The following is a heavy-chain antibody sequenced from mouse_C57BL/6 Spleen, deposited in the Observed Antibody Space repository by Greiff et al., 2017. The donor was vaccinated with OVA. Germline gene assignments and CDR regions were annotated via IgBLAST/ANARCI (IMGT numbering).Heavy chain of an antibody. CDR1: GFTFSDYG. D-gene: IGHD1-1*01. J-gene: IGHJ3*01. CDR3: AISYYGSSESACFAY. CDR2: ISNLAYST. Sequence: VQLKESGGGLVQPGGSLKLSCAASGFTFSDYGMAWVRQAPRKGLEWVAFISNLAYSTYYADTVTGRFTMSRENAKNTLYLKMSSLRSEDTAMYYYAISYYGSSESACFAYWGQGTLVTVSA. V-gene: IGHV5-15*01.